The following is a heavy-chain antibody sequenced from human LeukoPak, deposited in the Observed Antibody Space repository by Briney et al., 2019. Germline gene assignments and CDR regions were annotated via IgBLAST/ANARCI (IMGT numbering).Heavy chain of an antibody. CDR2: IFSDEKTQ. Sequence: GNSLRLSCEASGFIFSEFAMTWVRQAPGKGLEWVAVIFSDEKTQVYADSVKGRFTISRDNSRNKLFLQMDSLRPDDTAIYYCASPYSGYDGVSLDFHWGQGTEVTVSP. CDR3: ASPYSGYDGVSLDFH. D-gene: IGHD5-12*01. V-gene: IGHV3-30*04. J-gene: IGHJ4*02. CDR1: GFIFSEFA.